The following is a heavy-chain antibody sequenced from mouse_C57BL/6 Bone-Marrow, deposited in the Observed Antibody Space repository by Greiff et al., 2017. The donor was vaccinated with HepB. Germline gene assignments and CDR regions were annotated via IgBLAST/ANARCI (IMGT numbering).Heavy chain of an antibody. D-gene: IGHD2-3*01. Sequence: QVQLQQPGTELVKPGASVKLSCKASGYTFTSYWMHWVKQRPGQGLEWIGNINPSNGGTNYNEKFKSKATLTVDKSSSTAYMQLSSLTSADSAVYYGARRGGGYWAWFAYWGQGTLVTVSA. CDR2: INPSNGGT. V-gene: IGHV1-53*01. J-gene: IGHJ3*01. CDR3: ARRGGGYWAWFAY. CDR1: GYTFTSYW.